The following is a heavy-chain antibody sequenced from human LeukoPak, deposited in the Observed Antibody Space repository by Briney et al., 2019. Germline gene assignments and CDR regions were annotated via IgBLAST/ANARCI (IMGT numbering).Heavy chain of an antibody. CDR1: GFTFSSYW. Sequence: PGGSLRLSCAVSGFTFSSYWMNWVRQAPGDGLVWVSSISSDGASTTYADSVKGRFTISRDNAKSTLYLQMNSLRAEDTAVYYCVRPMAGSSSSGSFYGWGQGTLVSVSS. CDR2: ISSDGAST. J-gene: IGHJ4*02. V-gene: IGHV3-74*01. CDR3: VRPMAGSSSSGSFYG. D-gene: IGHD1-26*01.